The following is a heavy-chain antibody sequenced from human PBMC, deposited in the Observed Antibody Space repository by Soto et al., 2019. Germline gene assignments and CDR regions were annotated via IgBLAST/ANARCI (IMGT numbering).Heavy chain of an antibody. Sequence: QVQLVQSGAEVKKPGSSVKVSCKASGGTFSSYTISWVRQAPGQGLEWMGRIIPILGIANYAQKFQGRVTITADKSTSTAYRELSSLRSEDTAVYYCARDVGGDYDFWSGYRNNWFDPWGQGTLVTVSS. CDR1: GGTFSSYT. V-gene: IGHV1-69*08. J-gene: IGHJ5*02. CDR2: IIPILGIA. CDR3: ARDVGGDYDFWSGYRNNWFDP. D-gene: IGHD3-3*01.